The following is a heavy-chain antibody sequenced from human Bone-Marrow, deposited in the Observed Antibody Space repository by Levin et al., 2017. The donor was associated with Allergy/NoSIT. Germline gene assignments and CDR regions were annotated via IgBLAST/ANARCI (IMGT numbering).Heavy chain of an antibody. CDR1: GFTFSSYS. Sequence: GESLKISCAASGFTFSSYSMNWVRQAPGKGLEWVSYISSSSSTIYYADSVKGRFTISRDNAKNSLYLQMNSLRDEDTAVYYCARDSSSWYSYFDYWGQGTLVTVSS. CDR2: ISSSSSTI. D-gene: IGHD6-13*01. J-gene: IGHJ4*02. CDR3: ARDSSSWYSYFDY. V-gene: IGHV3-48*02.